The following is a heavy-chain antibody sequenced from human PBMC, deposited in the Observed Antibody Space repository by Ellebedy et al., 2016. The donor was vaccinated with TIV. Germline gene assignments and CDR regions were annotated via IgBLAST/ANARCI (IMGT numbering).Heavy chain of an antibody. Sequence: ASVKVSCKASGYTFTSYGISWVRQAPGQGLEWMGGIIPILGIANYAQKFQGRVTITADKSTSTAYMELSRLRSEDTAVYYCARGNMVRGTSAFDIWGQGTMVTVSS. CDR3: ARGNMVRGTSAFDI. V-gene: IGHV1-69*10. CDR1: GYTFTSYG. D-gene: IGHD3-10*01. J-gene: IGHJ3*02. CDR2: IIPILGIA.